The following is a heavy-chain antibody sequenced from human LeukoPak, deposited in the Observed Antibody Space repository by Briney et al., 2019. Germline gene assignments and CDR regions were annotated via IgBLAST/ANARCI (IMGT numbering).Heavy chain of an antibody. V-gene: IGHV3-66*02. CDR1: GFTVSSNY. Sequence: PGGSLRLSCAASGFTVSSNYMSWVRQAPGKGLEWVSVIYSGGSTYYADSVKGRFTISRDNSKNTLYLQMNSLRAEDTAVYYCARDGPYAPGAFDIWGQGTMVTVSS. D-gene: IGHD3-10*01. J-gene: IGHJ3*02. CDR3: ARDGPYAPGAFDI. CDR2: IYSGGST.